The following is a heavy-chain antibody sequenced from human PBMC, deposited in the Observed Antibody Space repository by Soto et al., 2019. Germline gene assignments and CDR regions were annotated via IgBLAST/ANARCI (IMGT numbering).Heavy chain of an antibody. CDR3: ARGAPMVRGKKTKSYGMDV. CDR2: MNPNSGNT. Sequence: QVQLVQSGAEVKKPGASVKVSCKASGYTFTSYDINWVRQATGQGLEWMGWMNPNSGNTGYAQKFQGRVTKTRNTSISTAYMELSSLRSEDTAVYYCARGAPMVRGKKTKSYGMDVWGQGTTVTVSS. CDR1: GYTFTSYD. D-gene: IGHD3-10*01. J-gene: IGHJ6*02. V-gene: IGHV1-8*01.